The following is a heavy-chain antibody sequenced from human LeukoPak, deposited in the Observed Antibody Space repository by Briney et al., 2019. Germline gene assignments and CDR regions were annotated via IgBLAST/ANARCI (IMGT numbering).Heavy chain of an antibody. V-gene: IGHV3-21*01. CDR1: GFNFSNYR. Sequence: GSLRLFCAASGFNFSNYRMNWVRQASGKGVEGVSSISSSSSYIYYADAVKGRFTISRDNAKNSLYLQMNSLRAEDTAVYYCARDVEMATIASWYYYMDVWGKGTTVTVSS. D-gene: IGHD5-24*01. CDR3: ARDVEMATIASWYYYMDV. J-gene: IGHJ6*03. CDR2: ISSSSSYI.